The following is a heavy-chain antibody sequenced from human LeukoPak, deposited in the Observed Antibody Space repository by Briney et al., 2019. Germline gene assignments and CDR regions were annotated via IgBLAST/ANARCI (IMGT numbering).Heavy chain of an antibody. V-gene: IGHV3-30*01. D-gene: IGHD3-10*01. CDR1: GFTFSSYA. CDR2: ISYDGSNK. CDR3: ARDRGVVFGYFDY. J-gene: IGHJ4*02. Sequence: GGSLRLSCAASGFTFSSYAMHWVRQAPGKGQEGVAVISYDGSNKYYADSVKGRFTISRDNSKNTLYLQMNSLRAEDTAVYYCARDRGVVFGYFDYWGQGTLVTVSS.